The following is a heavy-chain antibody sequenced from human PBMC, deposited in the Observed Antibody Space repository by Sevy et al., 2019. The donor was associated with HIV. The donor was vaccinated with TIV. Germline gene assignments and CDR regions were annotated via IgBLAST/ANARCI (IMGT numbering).Heavy chain of an antibody. V-gene: IGHV3-23*01. CDR1: GFTFSSYA. J-gene: IGHJ4*02. D-gene: IGHD4-17*01. CDR2: ISGSGGST. CDR3: AGALDYGLDY. Sequence: GGSLRLSCAASGFTFSSYAMSWVRQAPGKGLEWVSAISGSGGSTYYADSVKGRFTISRDNSKNTPYLQMNSLRAEDTAVYYCAGALDYGLDYWGQGTLVTVSS.